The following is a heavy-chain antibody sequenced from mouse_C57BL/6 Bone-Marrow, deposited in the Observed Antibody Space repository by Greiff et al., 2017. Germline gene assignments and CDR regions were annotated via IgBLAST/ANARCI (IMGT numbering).Heavy chain of an antibody. D-gene: IGHD1-2*01. CDR1: GYTFTSYG. Sequence: QVQLQQSGAELARPGASVKLSCKASGYTFTSYGISWVKQRTGQGLEWIGEIYPRSGNTYYNEKFKGKATLTADKSSSTAYMELRSLTSADAAVYYCAGRGLLRPRDYWGQGTSVTVSS. V-gene: IGHV1-81*01. CDR2: IYPRSGNT. J-gene: IGHJ4*01. CDR3: AGRGLLRPRDY.